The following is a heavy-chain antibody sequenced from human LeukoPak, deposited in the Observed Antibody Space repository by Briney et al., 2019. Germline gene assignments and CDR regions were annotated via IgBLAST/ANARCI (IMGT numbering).Heavy chain of an antibody. Sequence: KPSETLSLTCTVSGGSISSYYWIWIRQPPGKGLEWSGYIYYSGSTNYNPSLKSRVTISVDTSKNQFSLKLSSVTAADTAVYYCARGQPIAAAGIPFDYWGQGTLVTVSS. CDR2: IYYSGST. CDR3: ARGQPIAAAGIPFDY. V-gene: IGHV4-59*01. J-gene: IGHJ4*02. D-gene: IGHD6-13*01. CDR1: GGSISSYY.